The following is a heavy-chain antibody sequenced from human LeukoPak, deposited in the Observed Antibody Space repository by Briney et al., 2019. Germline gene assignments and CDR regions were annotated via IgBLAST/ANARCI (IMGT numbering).Heavy chain of an antibody. J-gene: IGHJ4*02. CDR2: IGTAGDI. Sequence: GGSLRLSCAASGFTFSNYDMHWVRQATGKGLEWVSGIGTAGDIYYPGSVKGRFTISRENAKNSLYLQMNSLRAGDTAVYYCARVPLATAGQGIDYWGQGTLVTVSS. CDR3: ARVPLATAGQGIDY. CDR1: GFTFSNYD. V-gene: IGHV3-13*01. D-gene: IGHD6-13*01.